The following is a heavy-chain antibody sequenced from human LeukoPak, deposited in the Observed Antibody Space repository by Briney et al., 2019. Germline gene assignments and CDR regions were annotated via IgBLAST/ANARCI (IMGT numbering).Heavy chain of an antibody. D-gene: IGHD1/OR15-1a*01. CDR1: GYTLTELS. CDR3: ARLNSFPYYFDY. Sequence: ASVKVSCKVSGYTLTELSMHWVRQAPGKGLEWMGGFDPEDGETIYAQKFQGRVTMTEDTSTDTAYMEPSSLRSEDTAVYYCARLNSFPYYFDYWGQGTLVTVSS. CDR2: FDPEDGET. J-gene: IGHJ4*02. V-gene: IGHV1-24*01.